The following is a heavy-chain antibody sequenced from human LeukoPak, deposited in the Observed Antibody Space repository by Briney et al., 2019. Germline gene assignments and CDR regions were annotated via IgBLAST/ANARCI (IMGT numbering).Heavy chain of an antibody. CDR1: GFTVSSYW. Sequence: GGSLRLSCAASGFTVSSYWMHWVRQAPGKGLVWVSRISGDGRTTTYADFVKGRFTISRDDAKNTLHLQMNSLRAEDTAVYYCASDIGDWGQGTLDTVSS. V-gene: IGHV3-74*03. D-gene: IGHD3-10*01. CDR3: ASDIGD. CDR2: ISGDGRTT. J-gene: IGHJ4*02.